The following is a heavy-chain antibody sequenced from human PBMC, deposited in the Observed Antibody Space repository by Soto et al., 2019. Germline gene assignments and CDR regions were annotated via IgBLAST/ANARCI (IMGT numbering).Heavy chain of an antibody. J-gene: IGHJ6*02. CDR1: GFTFRSYG. Sequence: QVHLVESGGGVVQPGRSLRLSCAASGFTFRSYGMHWVRQAPGKGLEWLAIISNDGTNKYLAESVKGRLTLSRDNSRNTLSLEINNLRPEDTAVYYCGKDTLDCSGGDCPLYYYYGMDVWGQGTTVTVSS. D-gene: IGHD2-15*01. CDR2: ISNDGTNK. V-gene: IGHV3-30*18. CDR3: GKDTLDCSGGDCPLYYYYGMDV.